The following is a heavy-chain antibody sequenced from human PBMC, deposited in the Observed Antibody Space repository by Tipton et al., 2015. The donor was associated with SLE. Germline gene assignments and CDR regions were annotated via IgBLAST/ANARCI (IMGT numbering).Heavy chain of an antibody. CDR3: ARVGNYYDSSGHSY. D-gene: IGHD3-22*01. J-gene: IGHJ4*02. CDR2: ISSSSSYI. CDR1: GFTFSSYS. V-gene: IGHV3-21*03. Sequence: SLRLSCAASGFTFSSYSMNWVRQAPGKGLEWVSSISSSSSYIYYADSVKGRFTISRDNAKNSLYLQMNSLRAEDTAVYYCARVGNYYDSSGHSYWGQGTLVTVSS.